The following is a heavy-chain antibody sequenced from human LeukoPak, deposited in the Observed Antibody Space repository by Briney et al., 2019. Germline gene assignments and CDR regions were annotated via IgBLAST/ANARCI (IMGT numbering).Heavy chain of an antibody. J-gene: IGHJ5*02. Sequence: GGSLRLSCAASGFTFSSYAMSWVRQAPGKGLEWVSVISGSGGSTYYADSVKGRFTISRDNSKNTLYLQMNSLRAEDTAVYYCARDRRGWFDPWGQGTLVTVSS. CDR1: GFTFSSYA. V-gene: IGHV3-23*01. CDR2: ISGSGGST. CDR3: ARDRRGWFDP.